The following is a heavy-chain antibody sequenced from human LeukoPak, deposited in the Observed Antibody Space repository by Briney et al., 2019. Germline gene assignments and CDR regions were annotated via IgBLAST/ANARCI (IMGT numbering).Heavy chain of an antibody. Sequence: ASVKVSCKASGYTFTGYYIHWVRQAPGQGLEWMGWINPNSGGTKYAQKYQGRVTMTRDTSISTAYMELSRLRSDDTAVYYCARGDIYFDFWGQGTLVTVSS. CDR3: ARGDIYFDF. CDR1: GYTFTGYY. V-gene: IGHV1-2*02. CDR2: INPNSGGT. J-gene: IGHJ4*02. D-gene: IGHD2-15*01.